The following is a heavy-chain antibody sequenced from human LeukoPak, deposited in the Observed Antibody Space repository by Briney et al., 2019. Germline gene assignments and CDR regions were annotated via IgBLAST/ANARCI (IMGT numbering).Heavy chain of an antibody. J-gene: IGHJ4*02. D-gene: IGHD4-17*01. Sequence: SETLSLTCAVYGGSFSGYYWSWIRQPPGKGLEWIGEINHSGSTNYNPSLKSRVTISVDASKNQFSLKLSSVTAADTAVYYCARGTVTNDYWGQGTRVTVSS. CDR1: GGSFSGYY. CDR3: ARGTVTNDY. CDR2: INHSGST. V-gene: IGHV4-34*01.